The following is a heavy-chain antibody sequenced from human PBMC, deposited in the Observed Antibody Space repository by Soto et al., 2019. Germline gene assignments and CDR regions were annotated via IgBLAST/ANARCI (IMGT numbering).Heavy chain of an antibody. V-gene: IGHV2-5*02. J-gene: IGHJ5*02. CDR2: IYWDGDR. CDR1: GFSLSTSGAA. D-gene: IGHD3-3*01. Sequence: QITLKESGPTLVKPTQTLTLTCTFSGFSLSTSGAAVGWIRQPPGRALEWLALIYWDGDRRYNPSLQSRLTIDKDTSRNQVALTLTSVCPADTATYYCAHRATMTIFGLIIDNCFWFDPWGQGTLVSVSS. CDR3: AHRATMTIFGLIIDNCFWFDP.